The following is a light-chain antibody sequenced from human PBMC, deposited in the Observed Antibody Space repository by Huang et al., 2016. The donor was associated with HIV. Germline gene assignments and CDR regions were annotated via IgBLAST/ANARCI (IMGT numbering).Light chain of an antibody. Sequence: EIVMTQSPATLSVSPGERATLSCRASQGVSNNIAWYQQKPGQTPRLLLHVASTRATCIAAKFSGRGSGTDFTLTITSLQPEDSAVYYCQHYNNWPPWTFGPGTQVEI. CDR1: QGVSNN. J-gene: IGKJ1*01. CDR3: QHYNNWPPWT. CDR2: VAS. V-gene: IGKV3D-15*01.